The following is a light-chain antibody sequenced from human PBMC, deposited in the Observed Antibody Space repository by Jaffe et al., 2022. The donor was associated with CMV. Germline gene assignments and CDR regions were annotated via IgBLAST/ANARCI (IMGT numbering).Light chain of an antibody. J-gene: IGLJ2*01. V-gene: IGLV2-14*03. CDR2: DVS. Sequence: QSALTQPASVSGSPGQSITISCSGTSSDVGDYKYVSWYQQHPGKAPKLIIYDVSNRPSGVSSRFSGSKSGNTASLTISGLRPEDEADYYCSSFRSSNPLVAFGGGTRLTVL. CDR1: SSDVGDYKY. CDR3: SSFRSSNPLVA.